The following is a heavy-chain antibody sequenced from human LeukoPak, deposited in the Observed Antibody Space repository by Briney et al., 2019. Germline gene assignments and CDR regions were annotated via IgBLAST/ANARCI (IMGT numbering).Heavy chain of an antibody. J-gene: IGHJ6*02. CDR2: ISSSSSYI. CDR3: AREAGSYDFWSGSYGMDV. D-gene: IGHD3-3*01. Sequence: GGSLRLSCAASGFTFSSYSMNWVRQAPGKGLERVSSISSSSSYIYYADSVKGRFTISRDNAKNSLYLQMNSLRAEDTAVYYCAREAGSYDFWSGSYGMDVWGQGTTVTVSS. CDR1: GFTFSSYS. V-gene: IGHV3-21*01.